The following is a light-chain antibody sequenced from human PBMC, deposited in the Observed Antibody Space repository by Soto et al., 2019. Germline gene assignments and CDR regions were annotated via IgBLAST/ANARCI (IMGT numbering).Light chain of an antibody. CDR1: SSNIGSFYD. CDR3: QSYDNSLSHVV. V-gene: IGLV1-40*01. CDR2: GDN. Sequence: QSVLTQPPSVSGAPGQRVTIPCTGSSSNIGSFYDVHWYQQLPGTVPKLLIYGDNHRPSGVPDRFSGSKSGTSASLAITGLQPEDEADYYCQSYDNSLSHVVFGGGTKVTVL. J-gene: IGLJ2*01.